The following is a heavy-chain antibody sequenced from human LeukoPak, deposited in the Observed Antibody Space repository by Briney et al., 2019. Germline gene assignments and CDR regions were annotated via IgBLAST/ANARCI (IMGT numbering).Heavy chain of an antibody. CDR2: ISGSGGST. J-gene: IGHJ4*02. CDR3: AKSRITMVRGVITNFDY. CDR1: GFTFSSYA. V-gene: IGHV3-23*01. D-gene: IGHD3-10*01. Sequence: GGSLRLSCAASGFTFSSYAMSWVRRAPGKGLEWVSAISGSGGSTYYADSVKGRFTISRDNSKNTLYLQMNSLRAEDTAVYYCAKSRITMVRGVITNFDYWGQGILVTVSS.